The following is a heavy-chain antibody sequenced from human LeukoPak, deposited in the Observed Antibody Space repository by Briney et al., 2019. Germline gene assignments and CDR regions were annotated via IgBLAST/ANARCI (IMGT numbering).Heavy chain of an antibody. CDR1: GYTFTGYY. J-gene: IGHJ4*02. Sequence: ASVKVSCKASGYTFTGYYMHWVRQAPGQGLEWMGWINPNSGGTNYAQKFQGWVTMTRDTSISTAYMELSMLRSDDTAVYYCARESGYSGYDYDYWGQGTLVTVSS. CDR3: ARESGYSGYDYDY. CDR2: INPNSGGT. V-gene: IGHV1-2*04. D-gene: IGHD5-12*01.